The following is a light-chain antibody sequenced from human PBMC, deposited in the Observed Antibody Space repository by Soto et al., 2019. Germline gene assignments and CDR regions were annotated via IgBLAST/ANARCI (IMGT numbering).Light chain of an antibody. CDR3: GAWDPSLNAYL. CDR1: SSNIGGNS. Sequence: QSVLTQPPSVSAAPGQKVTISCSGSSSNIGGNSVSWYQQLPGTAPKLLIYDDNKRPSGIPDRFSGSKSGTSATLGITGFQTGDEADYFCGAWDPSLNAYLFGTRTKVTVL. CDR2: DDN. J-gene: IGLJ1*01. V-gene: IGLV1-51*01.